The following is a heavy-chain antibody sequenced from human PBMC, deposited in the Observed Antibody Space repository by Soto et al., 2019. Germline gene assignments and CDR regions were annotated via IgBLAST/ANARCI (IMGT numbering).Heavy chain of an antibody. Sequence: PGGSRRLPCAASGIAFDHYATHCVRKTPGNALEWFSGISWNSNTISYADSVNGRFLNSRGNAKNSLYLQINSLRAEDTAFYYCAQDTDPNWGQGTLVTVSS. V-gene: IGHV3-9*01. CDR2: ISWNSNTI. J-gene: IGHJ4*02. CDR1: GIAFDHYA. CDR3: AQDTDPN.